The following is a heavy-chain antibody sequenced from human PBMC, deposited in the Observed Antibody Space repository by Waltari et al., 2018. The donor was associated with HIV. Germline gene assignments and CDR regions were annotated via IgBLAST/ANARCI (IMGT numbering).Heavy chain of an antibody. V-gene: IGHV4-61*02. CDR2: IYTSGNT. Sequence: QVQLQESGPGLVKPSQTLSLTCTVSGGPISSGSYYWGWIRPAAGKGLEGIGRIYTSGNTNYRPSLKSRVTISMDTSKNQFSLRLSSVTAADTAVYYCARELSDYGATAWFDYWGRGTLVTVSS. CDR3: ARELSDYGATAWFDY. CDR1: GGPISSGSYY. J-gene: IGHJ4*02. D-gene: IGHD3-16*01.